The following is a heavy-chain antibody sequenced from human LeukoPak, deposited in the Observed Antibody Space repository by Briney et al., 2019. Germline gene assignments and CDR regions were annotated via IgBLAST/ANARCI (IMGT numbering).Heavy chain of an antibody. CDR2: ISYDGSNK. J-gene: IGHJ4*02. D-gene: IGHD1-26*01. Sequence: GGSMRLSCAVSGSTFSNFCIRWVRQAAGKWREWVGLISYDGSNKYYVDSVKGRFTISRDNSKNMLSLQMNSLRAEDTAVYYCAKPSGSYDHFDYWGQGTLVTVSS. CDR3: AKPSGSYDHFDY. V-gene: IGHV3-30*18. CDR1: GSTFSNFC.